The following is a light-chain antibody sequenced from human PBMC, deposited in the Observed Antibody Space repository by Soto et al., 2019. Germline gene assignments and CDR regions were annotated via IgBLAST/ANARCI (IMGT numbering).Light chain of an antibody. CDR2: DAS. V-gene: IGKV3-11*01. Sequence: EIVLTQSPGTLSLSPGGRATLSCRASQSVSLSLAWYQQKPGQAPRLLIYDASKRASGIPARFRGSGSGTDFTLTISSLEPEDFAVYYCQQRSNWPTFGQGTKVDIK. CDR3: QQRSNWPT. CDR1: QSVSLS. J-gene: IGKJ1*01.